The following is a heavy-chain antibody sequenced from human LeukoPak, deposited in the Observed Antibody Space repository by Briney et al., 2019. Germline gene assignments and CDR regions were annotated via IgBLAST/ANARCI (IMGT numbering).Heavy chain of an antibody. J-gene: IGHJ5*02. D-gene: IGHD2-15*01. CDR3: TRWARYCSGGSCYSWFDP. V-gene: IGHV3-7*01. Sequence: PGGSLRLSCAASGFTFSSYWMSWVRQAPGKGLEWVANTKLDGGEEYYVDSVKGRFTISRDNAKNSLYLQMNSLRVDDTAVYFCTRWARYCSGGSCYSWFDPWGQGTLVTVSS. CDR2: TKLDGGEE. CDR1: GFTFSSYW.